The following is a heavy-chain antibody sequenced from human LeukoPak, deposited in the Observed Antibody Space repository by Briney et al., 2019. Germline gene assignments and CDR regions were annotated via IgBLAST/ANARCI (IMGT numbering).Heavy chain of an antibody. CDR1: GGSMSSGSFS. V-gene: IGHV4-30-2*05. D-gene: IGHD1-26*01. J-gene: IGHJ5*02. CDR3: AREKSVGATNWFDP. Sequence: SETLSLTCAVSGGSMSSGSFSWSWIRQPPGKGLEWIGYIYYSGSTYYNPSLKSRVTISVDTSKNQFSLKLSSVTAADTAVYYCAREKSVGATNWFDPWGQGTLVTVSS. CDR2: IYYSGST.